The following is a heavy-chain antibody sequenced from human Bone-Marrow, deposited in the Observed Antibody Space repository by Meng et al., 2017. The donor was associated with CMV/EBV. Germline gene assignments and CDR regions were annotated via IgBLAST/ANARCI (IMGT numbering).Heavy chain of an antibody. CDR3: ARWPYSSVFDY. CDR1: GFNSSTYW. CDR2: INQDGRAK. D-gene: IGHD6-25*01. J-gene: IGHJ4*02. Sequence: GESLKISCAASGFNSSTYWMSWVRQAPGKGPEWVANINQDGRAKYHVGSLQGRFTISRDNAKNSLYLQMNSLRAEDTAVYYCARWPYSSVFDYWGQGTLVTVSS. V-gene: IGHV3-7*01.